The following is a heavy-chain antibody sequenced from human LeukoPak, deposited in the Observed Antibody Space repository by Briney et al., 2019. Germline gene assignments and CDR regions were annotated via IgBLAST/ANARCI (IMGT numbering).Heavy chain of an antibody. CDR2: ISGSGGST. CDR3: AKPGYSSGWYYAFDI. V-gene: IGHV3-23*01. D-gene: IGHD6-19*01. J-gene: IGHJ3*02. CDR1: GFTFSDFW. Sequence: GGSLRLSCAASGFTFSDFWMSWVRQAPGKGLEWVSAISGSGGSTYYADSVKGRFTISRDNSKNTLYLQMNSLRAEDTAVYYCAKPGYSSGWYYAFDIWGQGTMVTVSS.